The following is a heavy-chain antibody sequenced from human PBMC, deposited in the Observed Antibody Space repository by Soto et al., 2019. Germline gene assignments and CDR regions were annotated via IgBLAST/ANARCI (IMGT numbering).Heavy chain of an antibody. J-gene: IGHJ4*02. D-gene: IGHD6-19*01. CDR2: IYSSGTT. Sequence: QVQLQESGPGLVKPSETLSLTCTVSGGSISSYYWSWIRQPAGKGLEWIGRIYSSGTTTYNPSLKSRVTMSVATSKNQFSLKLSSVTAADTAVYYCARGAPSSGWNDFWGQGSLVTVSS. CDR3: ARGAPSSGWNDF. CDR1: GGSISSYY. V-gene: IGHV4-4*07.